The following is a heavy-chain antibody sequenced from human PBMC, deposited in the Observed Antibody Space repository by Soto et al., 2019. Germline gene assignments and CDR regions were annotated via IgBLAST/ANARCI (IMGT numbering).Heavy chain of an antibody. Sequence: EVKLVESGGKLVQPGGSLRLSCAASGFTFSAYGMNWVRKAPGKGLEWVSYISNAASSKYYADSVKGRFTVSRDNAKGSLYLQMDSLRAEDTAVYYCARGDWSSGYWGQGTLVTVSS. CDR3: ARGDWSSGY. D-gene: IGHD1-1*01. CDR1: GFTFSAYG. CDR2: ISNAASSK. V-gene: IGHV3-48*01. J-gene: IGHJ4*02.